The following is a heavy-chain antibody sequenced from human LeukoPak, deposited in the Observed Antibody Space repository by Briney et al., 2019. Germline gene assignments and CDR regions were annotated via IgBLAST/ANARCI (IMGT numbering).Heavy chain of an antibody. CDR1: GFAFSSYS. D-gene: IGHD3-22*01. CDR3: ARASQGLYFDY. V-gene: IGHV3-21*01. Sequence: GGSLRLSCAASGFAFSSYSMNWVRQAPGKGLEWVSSISSSSSYIYYADSVKGRFTISRDNAKNSLYLQMNSLRAEDTAVYYCARASQGLYFDYWGQGTLVTVSS. CDR2: ISSSSSYI. J-gene: IGHJ4*02.